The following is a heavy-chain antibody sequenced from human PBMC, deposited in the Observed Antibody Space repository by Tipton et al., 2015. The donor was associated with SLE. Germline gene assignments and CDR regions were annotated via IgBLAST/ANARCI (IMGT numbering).Heavy chain of an antibody. D-gene: IGHD3-10*01. CDR1: GGSISSYY. CDR3: ARGGVLGFHPSAFDI. J-gene: IGHJ3*02. Sequence: TLSLTCTVSGGSISSYYWSWIRQPPGKGLEWIGYIYYSGSTNYSGSTNYHPSLKSRVTISLDTSKNQFSLKLSSVTAADTAVYYCARGGVLGFHPSAFDIWGQGTMVTVSS. CDR2: IYYSGSTNYSGST. V-gene: IGHV4-59*01.